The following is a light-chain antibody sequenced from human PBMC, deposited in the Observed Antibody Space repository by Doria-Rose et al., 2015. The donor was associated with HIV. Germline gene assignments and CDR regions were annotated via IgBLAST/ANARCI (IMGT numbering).Light chain of an antibody. CDR1: QSVSSN. Sequence: RATFSCRASQSVSSNLAWYQQKPGQAPRLLIYDASNRATGIPARFSGSGSGTDFTLTISSLEPEDFAVYFCQQRSNWPPIFTFGPGTKVDI. J-gene: IGKJ3*01. CDR2: DAS. V-gene: IGKV3-11*01. CDR3: QQRSNWPPIFT.